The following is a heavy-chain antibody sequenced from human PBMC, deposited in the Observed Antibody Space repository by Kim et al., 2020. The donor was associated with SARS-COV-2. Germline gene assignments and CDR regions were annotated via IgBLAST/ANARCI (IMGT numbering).Heavy chain of an antibody. J-gene: IGHJ5*02. CDR3: ARGREAAAGYTNWFDH. V-gene: IGHV1-8*01. D-gene: IGHD6-13*01. Sequence: KFQGRGTMTRNTSISTAYMELSSLRSEDTAVYYCARGREAAAGYTNWFDHWGQGTLVTVSS.